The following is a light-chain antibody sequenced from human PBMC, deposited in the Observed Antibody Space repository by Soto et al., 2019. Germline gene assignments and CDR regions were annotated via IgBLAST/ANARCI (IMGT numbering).Light chain of an antibody. CDR2: GAS. J-gene: IGKJ1*01. Sequence: EFVLTQSPGTLSLSPGERATLSCRASQTVSSNLACYQQKPGQAPRLLIYGASSRATGIPDRFSGSGSGTDFTLTISRLEPEDFAVYYCQQYGSSPETFGQGTKVDNK. CDR3: QQYGSSPET. V-gene: IGKV3-20*01. CDR1: QTVSSN.